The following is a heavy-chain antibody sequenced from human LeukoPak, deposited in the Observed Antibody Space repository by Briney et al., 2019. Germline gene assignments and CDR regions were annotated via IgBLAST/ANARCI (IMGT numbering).Heavy chain of an antibody. V-gene: IGHV3-7*01. CDR1: GFTFSSYW. CDR2: IKQDGSEK. Sequence: EGSLRLSCAASGFTFSSYWMSWVRQAPGKGLEWVANIKQDGSEKYYVDSVKGRFTISRDNAKNSLYLQMNSLRAEDTAVYYCARDRGVVPAALEFDYWGQGTLVTVSS. J-gene: IGHJ4*02. CDR3: ARDRGVVPAALEFDY. D-gene: IGHD2-2*01.